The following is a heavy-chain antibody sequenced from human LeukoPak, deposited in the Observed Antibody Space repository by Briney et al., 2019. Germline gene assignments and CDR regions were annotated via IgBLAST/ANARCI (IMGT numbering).Heavy chain of an antibody. CDR1: GGSISSYY. CDR2: RYYSGIT. CDR3: ARVRGDFETD. J-gene: IGHJ1*01. Sequence: PSETLSLTCSVSGGSISSYYWTWVRQPPGKGLEWIGYRYYSGITTYNPSLKSRVTISVDTSKSQFSLKLISVSAADTAIYYCARVRGDFETDWGQGTLVTVSS. D-gene: IGHD3-16*01. V-gene: IGHV4-59*01.